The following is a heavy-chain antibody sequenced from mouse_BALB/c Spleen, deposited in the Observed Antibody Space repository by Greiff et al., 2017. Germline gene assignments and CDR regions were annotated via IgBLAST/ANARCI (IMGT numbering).Heavy chain of an antibody. CDR1: GYTFSSYW. CDR3: AIGFHDYGYGYFDY. D-gene: IGHD1-2*01. Sequence: VQLQQSGAELMKPGASVKISCKATGYTFSSYWIEWVKQRPGHGLEWIGEILPGSGSTNYNEKFKGKATFTADTSSNTAYMQLSSLTSEDSAVYYCAIGFHDYGYGYFDYWGQGTTLTVSS. CDR2: ILPGSGST. J-gene: IGHJ2*01. V-gene: IGHV1-9*01.